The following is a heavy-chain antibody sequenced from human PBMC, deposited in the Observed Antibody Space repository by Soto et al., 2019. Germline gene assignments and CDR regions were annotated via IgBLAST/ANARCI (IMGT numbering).Heavy chain of an antibody. Sequence: QVQLVESGGGVVQPGRSLRLSCAASGFTFSSYAMHWVRQAPGKGLEWVAVISYDGSNKYYADSVKGRFTISRDNSKNTLYLQMNILIAEDTAVYYCARGGGRIDEPFDYWGQGTLVTVSS. CDR2: ISYDGSNK. D-gene: IGHD6-25*01. CDR3: ARGGGRIDEPFDY. J-gene: IGHJ4*02. CDR1: GFTFSSYA. V-gene: IGHV3-30-3*01.